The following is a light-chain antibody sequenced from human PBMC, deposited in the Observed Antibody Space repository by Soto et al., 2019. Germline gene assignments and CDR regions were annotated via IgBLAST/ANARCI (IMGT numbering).Light chain of an antibody. CDR3: AAWDDSLNGVL. V-gene: IGLV1-44*01. J-gene: IGLJ2*01. Sequence: QSVLTQPPSASGTPGQRVTISCSGSSSNIGSNPVHWYQQLPGTAPKLLIHNNNQRPSGVPDRFSGSKSGTSASLAISGLQSEDEPDYYCAAWDDSLNGVLFGGGTKLTVL. CDR2: NNN. CDR1: SSNIGSNP.